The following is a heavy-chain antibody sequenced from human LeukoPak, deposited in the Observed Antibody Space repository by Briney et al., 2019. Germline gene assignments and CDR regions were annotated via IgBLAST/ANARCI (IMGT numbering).Heavy chain of an antibody. CDR1: GGSISSGGYY. J-gene: IGHJ4*02. CDR3: ARVDEYCSSTSCYEIDY. V-gene: IGHV4-31*03. D-gene: IGHD2-2*01. Sequence: SETLSLTCTVSGGSISSGGYYWSWIRQHPGKGLEWIGYIYYSGSTYYNPSLKSRVTISVDTSKNQFSLKLSSVTAADTAVYYCARVDEYCSSTSCYEIDYWGQGTLVTVSS. CDR2: IYYSGST.